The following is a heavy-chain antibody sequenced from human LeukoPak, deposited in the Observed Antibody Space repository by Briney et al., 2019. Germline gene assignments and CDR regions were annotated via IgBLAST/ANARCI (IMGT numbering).Heavy chain of an antibody. CDR2: IYYTGST. J-gene: IGHJ4*02. Sequence: SETLSHTCTVSGGPIRSYYWTWIRQPPGKGLEWIGHIYYTGSTTYNPSLKSRVTISVDTSKNQFSLKLTSVTAADTAVYYCARGPAAGIDTGHYDYWGQGTLVTVSS. CDR3: ARGPAAGIDTGHYDY. CDR1: GGPIRSYY. V-gene: IGHV4-59*01. D-gene: IGHD6-13*01.